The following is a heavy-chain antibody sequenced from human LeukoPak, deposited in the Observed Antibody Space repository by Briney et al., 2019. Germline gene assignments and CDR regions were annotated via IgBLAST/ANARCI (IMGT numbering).Heavy chain of an antibody. J-gene: IGHJ4*02. CDR1: GFIFNNYG. Sequence: GGSLRLSCAASGFIFNNYGMHWVRQALGKGLEFVSAITCNGGSTYYANSVKGRFTISRDNSKNTLYLHMGSLRAEDMAVYYCARGGYFDTSGLIDYWGQGTLVTVSS. CDR3: ARGGYFDTSGLIDY. V-gene: IGHV3-64*01. CDR2: ITCNGGST. D-gene: IGHD3-22*01.